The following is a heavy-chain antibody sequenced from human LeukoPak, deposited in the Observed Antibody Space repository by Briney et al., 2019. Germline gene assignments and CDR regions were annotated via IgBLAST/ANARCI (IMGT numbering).Heavy chain of an antibody. V-gene: IGHV3-30*04. CDR2: ISYDGSNK. D-gene: IGHD3-22*01. Sequence: PGRSLRLSCAASGFTFSSYAMHWVRQAPGKGLGWVAVISYDGSNKYYADSVKGRFTTSRDNSKNTLYLQMNSLRAEDTAVYYCAREPIPDYYDSSGYYSSGFDYWGQGTLVTVSS. CDR3: AREPIPDYYDSSGYYSSGFDY. J-gene: IGHJ4*02. CDR1: GFTFSSYA.